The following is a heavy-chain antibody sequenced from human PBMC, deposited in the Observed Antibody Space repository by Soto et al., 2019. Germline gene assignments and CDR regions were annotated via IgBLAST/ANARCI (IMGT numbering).Heavy chain of an antibody. CDR2: IIPIFGTA. D-gene: IGHD2-2*01. CDR3: AREDIVVVPAAISYYYYGMDV. CDR1: GGTFSSYA. Sequence: QVQLVQSGAEVKKPGSSVKVSCKASGGTFSSYAISWVRQAPGQGLEWMGGIIPIFGTANYAQKFQGRVTITADKSTSTAYMELSSLRSVDTAVYYCAREDIVVVPAAISYYYYGMDVWGQGTTVTVSS. J-gene: IGHJ6*02. V-gene: IGHV1-69*06.